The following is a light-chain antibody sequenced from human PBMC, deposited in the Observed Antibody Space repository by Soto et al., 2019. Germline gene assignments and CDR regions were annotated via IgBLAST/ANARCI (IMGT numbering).Light chain of an antibody. J-gene: IGKJ5*01. CDR2: GAS. CDR3: HQRNT. V-gene: IGKV3D-20*02. Sequence: EIVLTQSPGTLSLSPGERGTLSCRTSQTVNSPYLAWYQQKPGQAPRLLISGASTRATGIPDRFSVSGSGTEFTLTISRLESEDFAVYYCHQRNTFGQGTRLEIK. CDR1: QTVNSPY.